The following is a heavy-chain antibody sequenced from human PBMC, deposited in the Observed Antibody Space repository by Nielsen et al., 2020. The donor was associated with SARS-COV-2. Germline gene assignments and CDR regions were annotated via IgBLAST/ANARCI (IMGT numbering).Heavy chain of an antibody. Sequence: SETLSLTCSVSGGSISNYYWSWIRQPPGKGLEWIGYIYSTGSTNYNSSLKSRVTISVDKSKNQFSLKLSSVTAADTAVYYCARVSNSGWIFDYWGQGIRITASS. V-gene: IGHV4-59*01. CDR1: GGSISNYY. D-gene: IGHD6-19*01. J-gene: IGHJ4*02. CDR3: ARVSNSGWIFDY. CDR2: IYSTGST.